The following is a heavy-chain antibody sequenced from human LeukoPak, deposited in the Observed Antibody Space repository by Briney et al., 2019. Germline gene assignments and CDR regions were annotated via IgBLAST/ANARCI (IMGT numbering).Heavy chain of an antibody. CDR1: GGSFSGYY. CDR3: ARHRRYCSGGSCKDYYGMDV. Sequence: SGTLSLTCAVYGGSFSGYYWSWIRQPPGKGLEWIGEINHSGSTNYNPSLKSRVTISVDTSKNQFSLKLSSVTAADTAVYYCARHRRYCSGGSCKDYYGMDVWGKGTTVTVSS. J-gene: IGHJ6*04. CDR2: INHSGST. D-gene: IGHD2-15*01. V-gene: IGHV4-34*01.